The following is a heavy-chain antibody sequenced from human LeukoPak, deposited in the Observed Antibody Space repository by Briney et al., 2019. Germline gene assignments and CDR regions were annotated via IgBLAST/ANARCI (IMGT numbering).Heavy chain of an antibody. V-gene: IGHV3-53*01. D-gene: IGHD3-16*02. J-gene: IGHJ4*02. CDR1: ALTVRGDY. CDR2: MYTGGAT. CDR3: ARASSDDYVWGSYRCFDY. Sequence: PGGSLRLSCVASALTVRGDYMSWVRQAPGKGLEWVSLMYTGGATYYADSVKGRFTISRDNAKNSLHLQMNSLRAEDTALYYCARASSDDYVWGSYRCFDYWGQGTLVTVSS.